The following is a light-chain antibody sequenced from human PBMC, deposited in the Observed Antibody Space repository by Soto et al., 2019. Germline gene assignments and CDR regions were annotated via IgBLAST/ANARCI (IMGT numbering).Light chain of an antibody. CDR1: QNIGTS. CDR3: QQYATSPRT. CDR2: DAF. V-gene: IGKV3-20*01. Sequence: EIVMTQSPATLSVSPGERATLSCRAGQNIGTSLVWSQQKPGQSPRLLIYDAFARATDAPDRFSGSESGTDFTLTIDRLEPEDSAVYYCQQYATSPRTFGQGTKVDIK. J-gene: IGKJ1*01.